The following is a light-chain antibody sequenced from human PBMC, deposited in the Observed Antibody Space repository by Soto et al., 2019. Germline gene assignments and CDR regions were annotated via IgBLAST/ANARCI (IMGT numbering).Light chain of an antibody. CDR3: CSYAGNNALV. V-gene: IGLV2-23*02. J-gene: IGLJ3*02. Sequence: QSALTQPASVSGSRGQSITISCTGTSSNVGSYNFVSWYRQYPGKAPELIIYEVSQRPSTFFNRFSGSKSGNKASLTISGLQSDDEADYYCCSYAGNNALVFGGGNKLTVL. CDR1: SSNVGSYNF. CDR2: EVS.